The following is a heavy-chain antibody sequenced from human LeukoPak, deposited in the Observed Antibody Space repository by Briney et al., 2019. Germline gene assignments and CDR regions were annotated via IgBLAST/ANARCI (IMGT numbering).Heavy chain of an antibody. CDR3: ARDVHCSGGSCYPDAFDI. V-gene: IGHV3-7*01. J-gene: IGHJ3*02. CDR1: GVTFSSYW. Sequence: GGSLRLSCAASGVTFSSYWMSWVRQAPGKGLEWVANIKQDGSEKYYVDSVKGRFTISRDNAKNSLYLQMNSLRAEDTGVYYCARDVHCSGGSCYPDAFDIWGQGTMVTVSS. D-gene: IGHD2-15*01. CDR2: IKQDGSEK.